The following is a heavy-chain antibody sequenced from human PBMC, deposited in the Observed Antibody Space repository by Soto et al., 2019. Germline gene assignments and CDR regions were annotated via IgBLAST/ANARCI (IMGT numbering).Heavy chain of an antibody. CDR2: ISYDGNDK. CDR3: ARDGISAVTFYCDY. J-gene: IGHJ4*02. V-gene: IGHV3-30-3*01. CDR1: GFTFSSYG. D-gene: IGHD4-17*01. Sequence: QVQLVESGGGVVQPGGSLRLSCAASGFTFSSYGLHWVRQAPGKGLEWVAFISYDGNDKYYADSVKGRFTISRDNSRNTLYLQLNSLRGEDTAVYYCARDGISAVTFYCDYWGQGTLVTVSS.